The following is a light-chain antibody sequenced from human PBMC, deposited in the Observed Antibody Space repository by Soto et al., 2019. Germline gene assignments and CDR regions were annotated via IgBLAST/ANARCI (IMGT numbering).Light chain of an antibody. J-gene: IGKJ1*01. CDR3: MQALQTPWT. CDR1: QSLLHSNGYNY. CDR2: LGS. Sequence: NKSPRWLPVTPGEPASIDYRYSQSLLHSNGYNYLDWYLQKPGQSPQLLIYLGSNRASGVPDRFSGSGSGTDFTLKISSVDAEDVGVYYCMQALQTPWTFGQGTKV. V-gene: IGKV2-28*01.